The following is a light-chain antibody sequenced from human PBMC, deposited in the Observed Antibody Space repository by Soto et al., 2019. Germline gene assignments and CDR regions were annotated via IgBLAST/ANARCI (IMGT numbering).Light chain of an antibody. CDR3: TAWDDSLSGYV. CDR1: SSNIDVNY. CDR2: SND. Sequence: QSVLTQPPSASGTPGQRVTISCSGGSSNIDVNYVYWYQHLPGTAPKLLIYSNDQRPSGVPDRFSASKSGTSASLAISGLRSEDEADYYCTAWDDSLSGYVFGTGTKVTVL. J-gene: IGLJ1*01. V-gene: IGLV1-47*02.